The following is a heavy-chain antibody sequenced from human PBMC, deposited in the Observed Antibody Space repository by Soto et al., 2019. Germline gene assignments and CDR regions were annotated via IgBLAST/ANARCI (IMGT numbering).Heavy chain of an antibody. CDR1: GFTISNYA. D-gene: IGHD3-16*01. CDR2: ISGGTSPT. J-gene: IGHJ6*02. Sequence: GGSLRLSCAASGFTISNYAMTWVRQAPGKGLEWVSTISGGTSPTYYADSVKGRFTVSRDNSKNTLSLQRNRLRADDTAVYYCAKVLRDYVLSGMDVWGQGTTVTVSS. V-gene: IGHV3-23*01. CDR3: AKVLRDYVLSGMDV.